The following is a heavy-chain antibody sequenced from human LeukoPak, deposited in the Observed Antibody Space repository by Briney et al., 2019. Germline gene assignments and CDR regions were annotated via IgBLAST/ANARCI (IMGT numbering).Heavy chain of an antibody. V-gene: IGHV3-23*01. CDR1: GFTFSSYA. CDR3: AKDRGHRPVLRYFDWPTGGMDV. CDR2: ISGSGGST. Sequence: GGSLRLSCAASGFTFSSYAMSWVRQAPGKGLEWVSAISGSGGSTYYADSEKGRFTISRDNSKNTLYLQMNSLRAEDTAVYYCAKDRGHRPVLRYFDWPTGGMDVWGQGTTVTVSS. D-gene: IGHD3-9*01. J-gene: IGHJ6*02.